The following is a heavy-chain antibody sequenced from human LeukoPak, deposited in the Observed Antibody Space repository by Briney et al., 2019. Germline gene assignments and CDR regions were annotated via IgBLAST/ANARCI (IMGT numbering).Heavy chain of an antibody. CDR1: GFTFSNAW. Sequence: GGSLRLSCAASGFTFSNAWMSWLRQAPGKGLGWVGRIRSKTDGGTADYAAPVKGRFSISRDDSKIMVYLQMNSLETEDTAVYYCASYNSRNAFNFWGQGTMVTVSS. CDR3: ASYNSRNAFNF. J-gene: IGHJ3*01. CDR2: IRSKTDGGTA. V-gene: IGHV3-15*01. D-gene: IGHD1-20*01.